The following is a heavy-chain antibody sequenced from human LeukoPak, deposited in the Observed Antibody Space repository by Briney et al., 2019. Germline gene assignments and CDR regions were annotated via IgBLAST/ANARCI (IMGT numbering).Heavy chain of an antibody. CDR2: INQDGSEN. D-gene: IGHD4-11*01. V-gene: IGHV3-7*01. Sequence: EAGGSLRLSCAASGFSFSDFWMGWVRQAPGKGLEWVANINQDGSENYYVDSVKGRFTISRDNAKKSLYLQMNSLRAEDTAVYYCTKGRSNPYWGQGTLVTVST. CDR3: TKGRSNPY. CDR1: GFSFSDFW. J-gene: IGHJ4*02.